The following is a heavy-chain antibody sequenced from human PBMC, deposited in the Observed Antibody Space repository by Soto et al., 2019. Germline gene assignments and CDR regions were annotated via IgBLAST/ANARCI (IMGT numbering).Heavy chain of an antibody. Sequence: GGSLRLSCAASGFTFSDYYMSWIRQAPGRGLEWVSYISSSGSTIYYADSVKGRFTSSRDNAKNSLYLQMNSLRADDTAVYYCARSSPMAAADHFDYWGPGTLVTVSS. J-gene: IGHJ4*02. CDR2: ISSSGSTI. CDR3: ARSSPMAAADHFDY. CDR1: GFTFSDYY. D-gene: IGHD6-25*01. V-gene: IGHV3-11*01.